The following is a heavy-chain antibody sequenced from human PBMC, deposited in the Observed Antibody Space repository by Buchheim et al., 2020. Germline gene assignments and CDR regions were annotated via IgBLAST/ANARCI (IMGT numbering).Heavy chain of an antibody. J-gene: IGHJ6*02. CDR1: GYTFTSYY. CDR2: INPSGGST. Sequence: QVQLVQSGAEVKKPGASVKVSCKASGYTFTSYYMHWVRQAPGQGLEWMGIINPSGGSTSYAQKFQGRVTMTRDTSTSTVYMDLSSLRSEETAVYYCARESYYYDSSGSEGDGMDVWGQGTT. D-gene: IGHD3-22*01. CDR3: ARESYYYDSSGSEGDGMDV. V-gene: IGHV1-46*01.